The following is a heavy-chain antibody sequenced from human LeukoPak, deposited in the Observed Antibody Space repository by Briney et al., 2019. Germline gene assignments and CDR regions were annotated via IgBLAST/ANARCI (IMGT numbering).Heavy chain of an antibody. Sequence: GGSLRLSCAASGFTFRSYWMHWVRHAPGKGLVWVSRISRDGSSTSYADFAKGRFTISRDNAQNTLYLQMNGLRAEDTAVYYCAAEGSIPDAFDIWGQGTMVTVS. D-gene: IGHD3-10*01. J-gene: IGHJ3*02. CDR1: GFTFRSYW. V-gene: IGHV3-74*01. CDR2: ISRDGSST. CDR3: AAEGSIPDAFDI.